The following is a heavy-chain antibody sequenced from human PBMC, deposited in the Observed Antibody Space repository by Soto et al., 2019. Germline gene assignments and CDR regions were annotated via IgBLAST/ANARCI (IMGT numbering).Heavy chain of an antibody. J-gene: IGHJ5*02. CDR2: AYYSGDT. CDR3: ARDRSTYGGGGTGEVKENWFDP. D-gene: IGHD2-8*01. Sequence: SETLSLTCRVSGCSISRYYWSWIRQPPGKGLEWIGYAYYSGDTGYNPSLQSRVTMAVDTSKNQVSLKLTSVTAADTAVYYCARDRSTYGGGGTGEVKENWFDPWGQGALVTVSS. CDR1: GCSISRYY. V-gene: IGHV4-59*01.